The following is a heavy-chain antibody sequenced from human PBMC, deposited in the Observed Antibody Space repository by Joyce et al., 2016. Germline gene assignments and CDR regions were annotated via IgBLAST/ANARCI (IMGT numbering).Heavy chain of an antibody. V-gene: IGHV3-30*18. CDR3: AKDRETSAVLDF. Sequence: QAQLVESGGGVVQPGRSLRLSCAVSGFTFRSYGMHWGRQAPGKGLEWVAGISNDGKNKNYADSVKGRFTVSRDNSKKILSLQMNSLRPEDTAVYYCAKDRETSAVLDFWGQGTPVTVSS. J-gene: IGHJ4*02. D-gene: IGHD6-25*01. CDR1: GFTFRSYG. CDR2: ISNDGKNK.